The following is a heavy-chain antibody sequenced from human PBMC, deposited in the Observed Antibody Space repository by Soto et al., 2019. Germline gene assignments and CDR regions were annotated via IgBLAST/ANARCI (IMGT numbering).Heavy chain of an antibody. Sequence: PGGSLRLSCAASGFTFSSYAMSWVRQAPGKGLEWVSAISGSGGSTYYADSVKGRFTISRDNSKNTLYLQMNSLRAEDTAVYYCARGWDYDVIPPQIYGMDVWGQGTTVTVSS. D-gene: IGHD3-3*01. CDR1: GFTFSSYA. CDR2: ISGSGGST. J-gene: IGHJ6*02. CDR3: ARGWDYDVIPPQIYGMDV. V-gene: IGHV3-23*01.